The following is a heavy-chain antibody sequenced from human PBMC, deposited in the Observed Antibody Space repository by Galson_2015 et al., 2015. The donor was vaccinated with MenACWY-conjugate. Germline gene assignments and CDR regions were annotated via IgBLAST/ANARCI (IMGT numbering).Heavy chain of an antibody. Sequence: SLRLSCAASGFTFSSYWMTWVRQAPGKGLEWVANIRQDGSEKYYVDSVKGRFIISRDNAKNSLYLQMNSLRAEDTAVYFCARAGPTYWYFDLWGRGTLVTVSS. CDR2: IRQDGSEK. V-gene: IGHV3-7*03. CDR3: ARAGPTYWYFDL. CDR1: GFTFSSYW. J-gene: IGHJ2*01.